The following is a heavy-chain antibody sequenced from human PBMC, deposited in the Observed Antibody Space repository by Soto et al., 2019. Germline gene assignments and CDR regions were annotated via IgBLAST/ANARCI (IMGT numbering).Heavy chain of an antibody. CDR1: GDSIIGIYH. CDR2: IYHTGTT. CDR3: ARELLFYDSDGFSWDDAFDI. J-gene: IGHJ3*02. V-gene: IGHV4-38-2*02. D-gene: IGHD3-22*01. Sequence: PPEALCLTCAVSGDSIIGIYHWACIGQSPGRGLDWIASIYHTGTTYYNPSLESRVTISVDTSKNQFSLRLSSVTAADTAVYYCARELLFYDSDGFSWDDAFDIWGQGTMVTVSS.